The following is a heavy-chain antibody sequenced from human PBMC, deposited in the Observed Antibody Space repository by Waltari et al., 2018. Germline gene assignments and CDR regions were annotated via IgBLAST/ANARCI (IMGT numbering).Heavy chain of an antibody. D-gene: IGHD3-22*01. CDR1: GFTFSTYW. V-gene: IGHV3-7*01. CDR3: ATVNTYYAIDY. CDR2: IKQDGGEK. J-gene: IGHJ4*02. Sequence: EVQLVESGGGLVQPGGSLRLSCEASGFTFSTYWMTWGRQAPGKGLEWVANIKQDGGEKDYVDSVKGRFTISRDNAKNSLYLQMNSLTAEDTAVYYCATVNTYYAIDYWGQGTLVTVS.